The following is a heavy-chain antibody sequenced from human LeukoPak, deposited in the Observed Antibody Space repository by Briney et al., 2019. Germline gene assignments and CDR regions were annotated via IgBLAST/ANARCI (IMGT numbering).Heavy chain of an antibody. CDR1: GFXFSSYE. D-gene: IGHD5-18*01. CDR2: ISSSGSTI. V-gene: IGHV3-48*03. CDR3: ARDPEDTAMVSFDY. Sequence: GGSLRLSCAASGFXFSSYEMNWVRQAPGKGLEWVSYISSSGSTIYYADSVKGRFTISRDNAKNSLYLQMNSLRAEDTAVYYCARDPEDTAMVSFDYWGQGTLVTVSS. J-gene: IGHJ4*02.